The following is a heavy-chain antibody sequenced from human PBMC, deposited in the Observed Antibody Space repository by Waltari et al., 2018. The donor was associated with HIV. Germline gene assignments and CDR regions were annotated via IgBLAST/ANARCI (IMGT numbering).Heavy chain of an antibody. CDR2: ISSSSSTI. CDR1: GFTFTGSG. J-gene: IGHJ4*02. V-gene: IGHV3-48*01. CDR3: ARETYYYDSSGPYFDY. Sequence: EVQLVESGGGLVQHGGSLRTSCTAPGFTFTGSGMYWVRQAPGKGLGWVSFISSSSSTIYYADSVKGRFTISRDNAKNSLYLQMNSLRAEDTAVYYCARETYYYDSSGPYFDYWGQGTLVTVSS. D-gene: IGHD3-22*01.